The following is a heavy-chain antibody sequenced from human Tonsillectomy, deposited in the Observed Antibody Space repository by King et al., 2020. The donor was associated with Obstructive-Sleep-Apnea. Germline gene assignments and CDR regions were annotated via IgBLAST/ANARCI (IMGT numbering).Heavy chain of an antibody. J-gene: IGHJ4*02. V-gene: IGHV3-30*04. Sequence: VQLVESGGGVVQPGRSLRLSCAASGFTFSSYAMHWVRQAPGKGLEWVAVISYDGSNKYYADSVKGRFTISRDNSKNTLYLQMNSLRAEDTAVYYCAGERWGLLTDFDYGGQGTLVPVSS. D-gene: IGHD1-26*01. CDR1: GFTFSSYA. CDR3: AGERWGLLTDFDY. CDR2: ISYDGSNK.